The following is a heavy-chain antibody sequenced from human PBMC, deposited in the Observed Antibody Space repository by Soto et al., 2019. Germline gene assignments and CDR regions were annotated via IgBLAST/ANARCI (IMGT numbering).Heavy chain of an antibody. CDR1: GFTFSSYA. CDR2: ISGSGGST. Sequence: EVQLLESGGGLVQPGGSLRLACAASGFTFSSYAMNWVRKAPGKGLEWVAVISGSGGSTYYADSVKGRFNISRDNXXXXXXXXXXXXXXXXXXXXXXXXLAYGSDFDYWGQGTLVTVS. J-gene: IGHJ4*02. V-gene: IGHV3-23*01. D-gene: IGHD3-10*01. CDR3: XXLAYGSDFDY.